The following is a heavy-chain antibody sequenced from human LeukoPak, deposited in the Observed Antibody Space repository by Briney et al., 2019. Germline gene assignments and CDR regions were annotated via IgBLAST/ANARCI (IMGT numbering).Heavy chain of an antibody. CDR3: ARVGQYQLPTSYYYYYGMDV. CDR1: GGSISSYY. CDR2: IYYSGST. D-gene: IGHD2-2*01. V-gene: IGHV4-59*01. J-gene: IGHJ6*02. Sequence: SETLSLTCTVSGGSISSYYWSWIRQPPGKGLEWIGYIYYSGSTNYNPSLKSRVTILVDTSKNQFSLKLSSVTAADTAVYYCARVGQYQLPTSYYYYYGMDVWGQGTTVTVSS.